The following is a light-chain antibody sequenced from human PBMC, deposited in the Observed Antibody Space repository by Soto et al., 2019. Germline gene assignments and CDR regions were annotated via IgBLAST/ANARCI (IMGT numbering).Light chain of an antibody. V-gene: IGKV3-20*01. CDR2: GAS. CDR1: ESVRNNS. CDR3: HHYGYGADT. J-gene: IGKJ2*01. Sequence: ELVLTQSPGTLSLSPGERATLSCRASESVRNNSLAWYQQHPGQAPRLLIFGASSRATGIPDRFTGSGSGADFRLTISRLEPEDSEVYFCHHYGYGADTFGQGTKLEIK.